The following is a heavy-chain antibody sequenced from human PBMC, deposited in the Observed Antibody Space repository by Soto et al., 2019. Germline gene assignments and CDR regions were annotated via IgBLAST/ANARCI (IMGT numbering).Heavy chain of an antibody. V-gene: IGHV3-33*01. J-gene: IGHJ4*02. CDR2: IWYDGNDK. CDR1: GFTFSSYG. D-gene: IGHD6-6*01. CDR3: ARDRHSSSSGYFEY. Sequence: LRLSCAASGFTFSSYGMHWVRQAPGKGLEWVAVIWYDGNDKYYADFVKGRFTISRDNAKNTVSLQMNSLRAEDTAVYYCARDRHSSSSGYFEYWGQGTLVTVSS.